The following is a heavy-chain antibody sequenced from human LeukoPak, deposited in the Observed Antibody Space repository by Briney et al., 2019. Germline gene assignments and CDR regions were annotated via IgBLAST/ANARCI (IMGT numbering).Heavy chain of an antibody. Sequence: GASVKVSCKASGYTFTSYDINWVRQATGQGLEWMGWMNPNSGNTGYAQKFQGRVTMTRNTSISTAYMELSSLRSEDTAVYYCARGDDSSGYNYFLGWGQGTLVTVSS. D-gene: IGHD3-22*01. CDR2: MNPNSGNT. V-gene: IGHV1-8*01. CDR1: GYTFTSYD. CDR3: ARGDDSSGYNYFLG. J-gene: IGHJ4*02.